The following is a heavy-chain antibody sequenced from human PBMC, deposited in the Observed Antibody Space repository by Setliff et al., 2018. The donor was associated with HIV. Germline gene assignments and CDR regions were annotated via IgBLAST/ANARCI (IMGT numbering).Heavy chain of an antibody. D-gene: IGHD2-21*02. CDR2: IYYSGST. V-gene: IGHV4-31*03. Sequence: SETLSLTCTVSGGSISSGDYYWSWIRQHPGKGLEWIGYIYYSGSTYYNLSLKSRVTISVDTSKNQFSLRLSSVTAADTAVYYCARAVCGGDCYSRLNWFDPWGQGTLVTVSS. J-gene: IGHJ5*02. CDR1: GGSISSGDYY. CDR3: ARAVCGGDCYSRLNWFDP.